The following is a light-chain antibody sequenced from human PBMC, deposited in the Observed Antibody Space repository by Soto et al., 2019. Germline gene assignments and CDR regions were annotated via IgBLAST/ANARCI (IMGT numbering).Light chain of an antibody. CDR3: QQYNRYSQT. V-gene: IGKV1-5*01. CDR2: DAS. J-gene: IGKJ1*01. Sequence: GDRVTITCRASQSISSWLAWYQQKPGKAPNLLIYDASALENGVPSRFSGSGSGTEFSLTISSLQPDDFATYYCQQYNRYSQTFGQGTKVEIK. CDR1: QSISSW.